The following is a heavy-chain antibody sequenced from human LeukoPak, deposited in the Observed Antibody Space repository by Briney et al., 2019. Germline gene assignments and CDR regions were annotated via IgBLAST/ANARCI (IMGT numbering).Heavy chain of an antibody. J-gene: IGHJ4*02. CDR1: GGSISSSSYY. D-gene: IGHD4-17*01. CDR2: IYYSGST. CDR3: ARGDYGDYEM. Sequence: PSETLSLTCTVSGGSISSSSYYWGWIRQPPGKGLEWIGSIYYSGSTYYNPSLKSRVTISVDTSKNQFSLKLSSVTAADTAVYYCARGDYGDYEMWGQGTLVTVSS. V-gene: IGHV4-39*07.